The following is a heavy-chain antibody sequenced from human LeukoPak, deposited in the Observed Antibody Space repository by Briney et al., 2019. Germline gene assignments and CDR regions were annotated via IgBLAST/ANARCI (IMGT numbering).Heavy chain of an antibody. CDR1: GYTFTSYD. CDR3: ARDRTMIVVDPTREFDY. J-gene: IGHJ4*02. Sequence: GASVKVSCKASGYTFTSYDINWVRQATGQGLEWMGWISAYNGNTNYAQKLQGRVTMTTDTSTSTAYMELRSLRSDDTAVYYCARDRTMIVVDPTREFDYWGQGTLVTVSS. V-gene: IGHV1-18*01. CDR2: ISAYNGNT. D-gene: IGHD3-22*01.